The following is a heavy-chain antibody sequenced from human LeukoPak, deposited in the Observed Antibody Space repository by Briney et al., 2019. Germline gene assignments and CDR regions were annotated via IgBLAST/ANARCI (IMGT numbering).Heavy chain of an antibody. Sequence: GGSLRLSCAASGFTFSSYWMSWVRQAPGKGLERVANIHGSAKYYVNSVKGRFTISRDNAKSSVYLQMNSLRAEDTAVYYCARETPYGSLTFDYWGQGTLVTVSS. CDR2: IHGSAK. D-gene: IGHD3-10*01. CDR1: GFTFSSYW. V-gene: IGHV3-7*03. CDR3: ARETPYGSLTFDY. J-gene: IGHJ4*02.